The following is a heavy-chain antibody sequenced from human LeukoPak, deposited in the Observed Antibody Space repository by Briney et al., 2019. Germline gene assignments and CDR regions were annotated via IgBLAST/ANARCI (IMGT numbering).Heavy chain of an antibody. D-gene: IGHD4-17*01. Sequence: SETLSLTCTVSGGSISSYYWSWIRQPPGKGLEWFGRIYTSGSTNYNPSLKSRVTISVDTSKNQFSLKLSSVTAADTAVYYCARESFYGDSDWGQGTLVTVSS. CDR2: IYTSGST. CDR3: ARESFYGDSD. V-gene: IGHV4-4*08. CDR1: GGSISSYY. J-gene: IGHJ4*02.